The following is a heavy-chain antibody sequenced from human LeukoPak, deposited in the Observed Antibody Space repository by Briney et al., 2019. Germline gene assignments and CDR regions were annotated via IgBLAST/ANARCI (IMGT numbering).Heavy chain of an antibody. V-gene: IGHV1-18*01. D-gene: IGHD3-22*01. Sequence: ASVKVSCKASGYTFTSYGISWVRQAPGQGLEWMGWISAYNGNTNYAQKLQGRVTMTTDTSTSTAYMELRSLRSDDTAVYYCARLYDSSGLYYFDYWGQEPWSPSPQ. CDR1: GYTFTSYG. J-gene: IGHJ4*01. CDR2: ISAYNGNT. CDR3: ARLYDSSGLYYFDY.